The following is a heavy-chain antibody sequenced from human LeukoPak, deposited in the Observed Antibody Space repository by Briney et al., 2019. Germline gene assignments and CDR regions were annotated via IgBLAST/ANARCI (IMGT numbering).Heavy chain of an antibody. CDR2: IYYSGST. CDR1: GGSISSYY. CDR3: ARDRRYSSGPNWFDP. D-gene: IGHD6-19*01. J-gene: IGHJ5*02. V-gene: IGHV4-59*01. Sequence: SETLSLTCAVSGGSISSYYWSWLRQPPGKGLEWIGYIYYSGSTNYNPSLKSRVTISVDTSKNQFSLKLSSVTAADTAVYYCARDRRYSSGPNWFDPWGQGTLVTVSS.